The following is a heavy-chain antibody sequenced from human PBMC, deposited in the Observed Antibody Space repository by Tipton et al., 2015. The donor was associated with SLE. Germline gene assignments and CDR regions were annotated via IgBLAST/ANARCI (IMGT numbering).Heavy chain of an antibody. J-gene: IGHJ4*02. V-gene: IGHV4-59*12. CDR2: IYYSGST. Sequence: TLSLTCTVSGGSISSYYWSWIRQPSGKGLEWIGYIYYSGSTNYNPSLKSRVTISVDTSKNQFSLKLSSVTAADTAVYYCARDRPDYYFDYWGQGILVTVSS. CDR3: ARDRPDYYFDY. CDR1: GGSISSYY. D-gene: IGHD1-14*01.